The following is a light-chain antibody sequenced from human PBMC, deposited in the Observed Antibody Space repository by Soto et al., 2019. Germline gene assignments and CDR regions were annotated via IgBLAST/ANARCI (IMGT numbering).Light chain of an antibody. CDR2: EGS. Sequence: QSVLTQPASVSGSPGQSITISCTGTSSDVGGYNYVSWYQQHPGKAPNLMIYEGSNRTSGVSHRFAGSKSGNTASLNISGLQAEDEADYYCSSYTSSSAHVVFGGGTKLTVL. V-gene: IGLV2-14*01. CDR3: SSYTSSSAHVV. J-gene: IGLJ2*01. CDR1: SSDVGGYNY.